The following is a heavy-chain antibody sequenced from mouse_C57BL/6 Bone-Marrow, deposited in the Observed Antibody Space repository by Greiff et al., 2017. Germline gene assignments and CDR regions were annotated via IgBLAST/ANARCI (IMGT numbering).Heavy chain of an antibody. Sequence: QVHVKQPGAELVMPGASVKLSCKASGYTFTSYWMHWVKQRPGQGLEWIGEIDPSDSYTNYNQKFKGKSTLTVDKSSSTAYMQLSSLTSEDSAVYYCAIVYDYDGYFDYWGQGTTLTVSS. D-gene: IGHD2-4*01. CDR1: GYTFTSYW. CDR3: AIVYDYDGYFDY. J-gene: IGHJ2*01. V-gene: IGHV1-69*01. CDR2: IDPSDSYT.